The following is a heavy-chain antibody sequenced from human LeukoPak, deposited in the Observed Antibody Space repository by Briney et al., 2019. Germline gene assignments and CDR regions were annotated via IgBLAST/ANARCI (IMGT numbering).Heavy chain of an antibody. CDR2: IYTSGST. V-gene: IGHV4-4*07. J-gene: IGHJ4*02. CDR1: GGSISSYY. CDR3: ARDATYYDILTGYYGDYFDY. Sequence: SETLSLTCTVSGGSISSYYWSWIRQPAGKGVEWIGRIYTSGSTNYNPSLKSRVTMSVDTSKNQFSLKLSSVTAADTAVYYCARDATYYDILTGYYGDYFDYWGQGTLVTVSS. D-gene: IGHD3-9*01.